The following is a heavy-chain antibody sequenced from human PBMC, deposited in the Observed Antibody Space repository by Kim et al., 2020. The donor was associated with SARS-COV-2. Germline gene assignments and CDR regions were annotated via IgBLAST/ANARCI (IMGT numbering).Heavy chain of an antibody. CDR1: GGSISSYY. CDR3: ARHEAPGDSGSYSDDYWFEP. CDR2: IYYSGST. Sequence: SETLSLTCTVSGGSISSYYWSWIRQPPGKGLEWIGYIYYSGSTNYNPSLKSRVTISVDTSKNQFSLKLSSVTAADTAVYYCARHEAPGDSGSYSDDYWFEPWGQGTLVTVSS. D-gene: IGHD1-26*01. V-gene: IGHV4-59*08. J-gene: IGHJ5*02.